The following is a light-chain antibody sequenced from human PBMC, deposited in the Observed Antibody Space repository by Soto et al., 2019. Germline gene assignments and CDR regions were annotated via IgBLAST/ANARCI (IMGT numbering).Light chain of an antibody. J-gene: IGLJ1*01. CDR3: QVWDSDNNPFYV. V-gene: IGLV3-21*02. Sequence: SYELTQPPSVSVAPGQTARISCGGNNIESKSVNWYQQKPGQAPVLVVYDDSDRPSGITERFSGSNSGNTATLIISTAEAGDEADYYCQVWDSDNNPFYVFGAGTKVTVL. CDR1: NIESKS. CDR2: DDS.